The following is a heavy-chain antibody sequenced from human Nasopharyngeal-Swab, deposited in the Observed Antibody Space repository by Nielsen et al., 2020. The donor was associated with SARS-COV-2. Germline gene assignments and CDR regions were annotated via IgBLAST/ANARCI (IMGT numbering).Heavy chain of an antibody. V-gene: IGHV3-23*01. CDR2: ISGSGGST. D-gene: IGHD1-26*01. J-gene: IGHJ6*03. Sequence: GESLKISCAASGFTFSSYAMSWVRQAPGKGPEWVSAISGSGGSTYYADSVKGRFTISRDNSKNTLYLQMNSLRAEDTAVYYCAKGEGGIAPRDYYYYMDVWGKGTTVTVSS. CDR3: AKGEGGIAPRDYYYYMDV. CDR1: GFTFSSYA.